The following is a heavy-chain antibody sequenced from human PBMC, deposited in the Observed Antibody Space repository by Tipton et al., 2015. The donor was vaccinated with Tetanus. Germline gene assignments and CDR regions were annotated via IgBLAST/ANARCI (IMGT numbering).Heavy chain of an antibody. Sequence: SLRLSCAGSGYSFSDYYMSWVRQAPGKGPEWVSRINVDGSTTTYANSVKGRFAISRDNAKNTLYLQINSLRAEDTAVYYCARDGSGSYYVDDYFDYWGQGTLVTVSS. CDR2: INVDGSTT. D-gene: IGHD3-10*01. V-gene: IGHV3-74*03. J-gene: IGHJ4*02. CDR3: ARDGSGSYYVDDYFDY. CDR1: GYSFSDYY.